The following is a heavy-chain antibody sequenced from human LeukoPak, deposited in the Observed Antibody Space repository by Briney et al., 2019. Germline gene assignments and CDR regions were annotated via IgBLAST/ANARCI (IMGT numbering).Heavy chain of an antibody. CDR3: ARDFNYYYYMDV. CDR1: GGSISSYS. V-gene: IGHV4-4*07. Sequence: SETLSLTCTVSGGSISSYSWSWIRQPAGKGLEWIGRIYTSGSTNYYPPLKSRVTMSVDTSKNQFSLKLSSVTAADTAVYYCARDFNYYYYMDVWGKGTTVTVSS. CDR2: IYTSGST. J-gene: IGHJ6*03.